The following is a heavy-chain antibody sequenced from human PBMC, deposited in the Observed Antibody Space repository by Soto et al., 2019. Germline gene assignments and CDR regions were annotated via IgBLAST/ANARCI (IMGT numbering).Heavy chain of an antibody. CDR1: GYTFTSYA. CDR3: ARNLLGIATIGY. V-gene: IGHV1-3*05. CDR2: INAGNGNT. D-gene: IGHD6-13*01. Sequence: QVQLVQSGAEEKKPGASVKVSCKASGYTFTSYAMHWVRQAPGQRLEWMGWINAGNGNTKYSQKFQGRVTITRDTSASTAYMELSSLRSEDTAVYYCARNLLGIATIGYWGQGTLVTVSS. J-gene: IGHJ4*02.